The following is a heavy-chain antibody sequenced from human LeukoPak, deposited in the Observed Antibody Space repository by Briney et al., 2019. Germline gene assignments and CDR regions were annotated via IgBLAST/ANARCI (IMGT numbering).Heavy chain of an antibody. Sequence: SETLSLTCTVSGGSISSSSYYWGWIRQPPGKGLEWIGSIYYGGSTYYNPSLKSRVTISVDTSKNQFSLKLSSVTAADTAVYYCARFAQGGYWGQGTLVTVSS. V-gene: IGHV4-39*07. CDR1: GGSISSSSYY. J-gene: IGHJ4*02. CDR3: ARFAQGGY. D-gene: IGHD3-16*01. CDR2: IYYGGST.